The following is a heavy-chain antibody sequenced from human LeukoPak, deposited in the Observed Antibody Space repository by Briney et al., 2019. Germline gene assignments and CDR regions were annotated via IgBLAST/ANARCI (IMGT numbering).Heavy chain of an antibody. CDR3: ARGSYYDILTGYSGDAFDI. V-gene: IGHV3-33*01. CDR1: GFTFSSYG. CDR2: IWYDGSNK. D-gene: IGHD3-9*01. Sequence: GGSLRLSCAASGFTFSSYGMHWVRQAPGKGLEWVAVIWYDGSNKYYADSVKGRFTISRDNSKNTLYLQMNSVRAEDTAVYYCARGSYYDILTGYSGDAFDIWGQGTMVTVSS. J-gene: IGHJ3*02.